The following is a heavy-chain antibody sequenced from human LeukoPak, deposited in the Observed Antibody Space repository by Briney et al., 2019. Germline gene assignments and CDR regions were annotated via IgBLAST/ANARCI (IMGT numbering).Heavy chain of an antibody. CDR2: IQYGASYQ. CDR1: GFNFNTAG. Sequence: PGGSLRLSCVTSGFNFNTAGMDWVRQAPGQRLEWLAFIQYGASYQFYADSVKGRFTISRDDSKNTLYLEMKRLTPEDMATYYCTKDQGTTGSYDYWGRGTLVTVSS. D-gene: IGHD3-9*01. CDR3: TKDQGTTGSYDY. V-gene: IGHV3-30*02. J-gene: IGHJ4*02.